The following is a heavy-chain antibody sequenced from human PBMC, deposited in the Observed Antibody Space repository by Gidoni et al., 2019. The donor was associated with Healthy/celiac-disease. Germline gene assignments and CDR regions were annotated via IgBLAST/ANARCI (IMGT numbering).Heavy chain of an antibody. CDR3: ASGYCSSTSCYTSYYGMDV. V-gene: IGHV1-69*09. J-gene: IGHJ6*02. CDR2: IIPILGIA. D-gene: IGHD2-2*02. CDR1: GGTFSSYA. Sequence: QVQLVQSGAEVKKPGSSVKVSCKASGGTFSSYAISWVRQAPGQGLEWMGRIIPILGIANYAQKFQGRVTITADKSTSTAYMELSSLRSEDTAVYYCASGYCSSTSCYTSYYGMDVWGQGTTVTVSS.